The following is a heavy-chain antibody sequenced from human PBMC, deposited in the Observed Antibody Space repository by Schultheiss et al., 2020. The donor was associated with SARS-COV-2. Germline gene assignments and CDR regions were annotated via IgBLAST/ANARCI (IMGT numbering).Heavy chain of an antibody. V-gene: IGHV4-59*10. Sequence: ESLKISCAVYGGSFSGYYWSWIRQPPGKGLEWIGRIYTTGSTNYNPSLKSRVTMSVDTSKNQFSLKLSSVTAADTAVYYCARVRGDYYYYYMDVWGKGTTVTVSS. CDR3: ARVRGDYYYYYMDV. CDR1: GGSFSGYY. J-gene: IGHJ6*03. CDR2: IYTTGST. D-gene: IGHD3-10*01.